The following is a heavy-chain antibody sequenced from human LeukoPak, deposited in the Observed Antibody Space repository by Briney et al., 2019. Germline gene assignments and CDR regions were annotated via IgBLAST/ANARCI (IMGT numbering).Heavy chain of an antibody. J-gene: IGHJ4*02. CDR3: ARLTPSPAFDY. CDR1: GGSISSSGYY. V-gene: IGHV4-39*01. CDR2: IYYNVNT. Sequence: SETQSLTCAVSGGSISSSGYYWAWIRPPPGRGLEWIATIYYNVNTYYNPSLKSRVTISIDTSKNQFSLKLSSVTAADTAVYYCARLTPSPAFDYWGQGTLVSVSS.